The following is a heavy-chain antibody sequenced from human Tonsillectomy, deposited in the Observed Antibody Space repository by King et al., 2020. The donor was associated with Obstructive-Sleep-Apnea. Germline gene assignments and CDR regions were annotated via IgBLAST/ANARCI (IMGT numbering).Heavy chain of an antibody. CDR1: GYTFTSYY. CDR2: INPSGGST. D-gene: IGHD4-17*01. Sequence: QVQLVESGAEVKKPGASVKVSCKASGYTFTSYYMHWVRQAPGQGLEWMGIINPSGGSTIYAQKFQGRVTMTRDTSTSTVYMELSSLRSEDTAVYYCARSRYAGDYYYWGQGTLVTVSS. V-gene: IGHV1-46*01. J-gene: IGHJ4*02. CDR3: ARSRYAGDYYY.